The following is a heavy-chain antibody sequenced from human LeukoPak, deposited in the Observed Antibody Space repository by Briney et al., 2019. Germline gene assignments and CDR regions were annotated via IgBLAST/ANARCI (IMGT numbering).Heavy chain of an antibody. CDR2: IYYSGST. J-gene: IGHJ4*02. Sequence: SETLSLTCTVSGGSISSYYWSWIRQPPGKGLEWIRYIYYSGSTNYNPSLKSRVTISVDTSKNQFSLKLSSVTAADTAVYYCARSQPSIAALFDYWGQGTLVTVSS. CDR1: GGSISSYY. D-gene: IGHD6-6*01. V-gene: IGHV4-59*01. CDR3: ARSQPSIAALFDY.